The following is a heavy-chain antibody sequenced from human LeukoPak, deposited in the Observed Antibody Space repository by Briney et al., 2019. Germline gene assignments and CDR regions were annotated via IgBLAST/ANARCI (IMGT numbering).Heavy chain of an antibody. CDR3: ARGGPYGGLGY. V-gene: IGHV1-69*13. Sequence: SVKVSCKVSGYTLTELSMHWVRQAPGQGLEWMGGIIPIFGTANYAQKFQGRVTITADESTSTAYMELSSLRSEDTAVYYCARGGPYGGLGYWGQGTLVTVSS. CDR1: GYTLTELS. J-gene: IGHJ4*02. D-gene: IGHD4-23*01. CDR2: IIPIFGTA.